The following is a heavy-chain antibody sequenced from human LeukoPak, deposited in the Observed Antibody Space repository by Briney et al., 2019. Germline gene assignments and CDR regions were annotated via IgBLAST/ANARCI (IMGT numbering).Heavy chain of an antibody. CDR3: ARGNIVVVPAASDLLNWFDP. CDR1: GYTFTSYG. CDR2: ISAYNGNT. J-gene: IGHJ5*02. Sequence: ASVKVSCKASGYTFTSYGISWVRQAPGQGLEWMGWISAYNGNTNYAQKLQGRVTMTTDTPTSTAYMELRSLRSDDTAVYYCARGNIVVVPAASDLLNWFDPWGQGTLVTVSS. V-gene: IGHV1-18*01. D-gene: IGHD2-2*01.